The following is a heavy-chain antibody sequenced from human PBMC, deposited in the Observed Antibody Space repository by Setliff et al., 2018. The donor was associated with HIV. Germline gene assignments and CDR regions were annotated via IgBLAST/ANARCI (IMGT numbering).Heavy chain of an antibody. CDR3: ARLKLSGVIDY. V-gene: IGHV4-39*01. D-gene: IGHD2-8*01. CDR1: GGALNTSSSY. J-gene: IGHJ4*02. CDR2: IFYSGSA. Sequence: SETLSLTCTVSGGALNTSSSYWGWIHQPPGKGLEYIGGIFYSGSAYYNPSLKSRVTISVDTSKNQLSLKLSSVTAADTAVYYCARLKLSGVIDYWGQGTLVTVSS.